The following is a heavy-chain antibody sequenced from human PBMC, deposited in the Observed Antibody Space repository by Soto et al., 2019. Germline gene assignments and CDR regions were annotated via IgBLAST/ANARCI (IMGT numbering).Heavy chain of an antibody. CDR3: AREFYGYYPYGPGDY. Sequence: EAQLVESGGGLVQPGGSLRLSCEASGFMFGVYWMSWVRQAPGKGLEWVANINDDGSERNYVDSVKGPFTISRDTPNNLLFIQMNRLRDEDTAVYYSAREFYGYYPYGPGDYWGQGTLVAVSS. D-gene: IGHD3-22*01. V-gene: IGHV3-7*01. CDR1: GFMFGVYW. J-gene: IGHJ4*02. CDR2: INDDGSER.